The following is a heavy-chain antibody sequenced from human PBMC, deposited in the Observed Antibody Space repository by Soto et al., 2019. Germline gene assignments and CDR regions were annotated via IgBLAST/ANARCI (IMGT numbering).Heavy chain of an antibody. J-gene: IGHJ4*02. D-gene: IGHD3-10*01. CDR3: AKELWFGELPESPFDY. CDR1: GFTFSSYA. V-gene: IGHV3-23*01. CDR2: ISGSGGST. Sequence: PGGSLRLSCAASGFTFSSYAMSWVRQAPGKGLEWVSAISGSGGSTYYADSVKGRFTISRDNSKNTLYLQMNSLRAEDTAVYYCAKELWFGELPESPFDYWGQGTLVTVSS.